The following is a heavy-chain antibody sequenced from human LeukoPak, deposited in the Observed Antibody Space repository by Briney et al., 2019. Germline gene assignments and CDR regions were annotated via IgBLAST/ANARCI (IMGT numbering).Heavy chain of an antibody. J-gene: IGHJ4*02. D-gene: IGHD6-13*01. CDR1: GFTFTSYA. CDR2: ISYDGTNK. CDR3: ATGGGRSSWTGYYFDY. Sequence: GGSLRLSCAASGFTFTSYAMHWVRQAPGKGLECVAVISYDGTNKYHAGSVQGRFTISRDNSKNTLYLQMNSLKPDDTAVYYCATGGGRSSWTGYYFDYWGQGTLVTVSS. V-gene: IGHV3-30-3*01.